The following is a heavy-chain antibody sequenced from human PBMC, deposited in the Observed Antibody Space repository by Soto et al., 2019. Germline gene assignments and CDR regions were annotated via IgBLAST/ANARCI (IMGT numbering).Heavy chain of an antibody. D-gene: IGHD2-2*01. CDR3: ARAGDIVVVPAAMKVDY. J-gene: IGHJ4*02. CDR1: GYTFTSYG. Sequence: ASVKVSCKASGYTFTSYGISWVRQAPGQGLEWMGWISAYNGNTNYAQKLQGRVTMTTDTSTSTAYMELRSLRSDDTAVYYCARAGDIVVVPAAMKVDYWGQGTLVTVSS. V-gene: IGHV1-18*01. CDR2: ISAYNGNT.